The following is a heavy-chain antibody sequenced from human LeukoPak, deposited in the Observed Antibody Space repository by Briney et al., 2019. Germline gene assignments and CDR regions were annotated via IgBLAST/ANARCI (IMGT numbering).Heavy chain of an antibody. D-gene: IGHD3-10*01. J-gene: IGHJ4*02. V-gene: IGHV3-21*01. CDR2: ISSSSSYI. CDR1: GFTFSSYS. CDR3: ARDNLWFRELYYFDY. Sequence: GGSLRLSCAASGFTFSSYSMNWVRQAPGKGLEWVSSISSSSSYIYYADSVKGRFTISRDNAKNSLYLQMNSLRAEDTAVYYCARDNLWFRELYYFDYWGRGTLVTVSS.